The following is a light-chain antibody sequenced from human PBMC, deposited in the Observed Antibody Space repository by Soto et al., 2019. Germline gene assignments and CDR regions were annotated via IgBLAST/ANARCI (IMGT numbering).Light chain of an antibody. V-gene: IGKV3-20*01. CDR1: QSVSSRY. CDR2: GAS. Sequence: IVLAQAPGPPSLSPGERATLSCRASQSVSSRYLAWYQQKHGQAPRVLIYGASSRATGIPDRFSGSGSGTDGTLTISRLEPEDVAVYDGQQSGSSPRTFGQGTKVDIK. J-gene: IGKJ1*01. CDR3: QQSGSSPRT.